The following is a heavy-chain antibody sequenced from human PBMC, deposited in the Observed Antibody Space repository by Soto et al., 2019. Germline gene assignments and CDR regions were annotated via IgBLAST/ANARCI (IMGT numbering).Heavy chain of an antibody. CDR3: ARAPKVSGSSQTRPDF. D-gene: IGHD6-6*01. J-gene: IGHJ4*02. V-gene: IGHV4-34*01. Sequence: KTSETVSLTCSIYSGSFSGYYWSWIRQPPGKGLEWIGEISQSGNTNYSPSLKSRVSISIDTSKKQFSLNLASVSAADTAVYYCARAPKVSGSSQTRPDFWGQGTLVTVSS. CDR2: ISQSGNT. CDR1: SGSFSGYY.